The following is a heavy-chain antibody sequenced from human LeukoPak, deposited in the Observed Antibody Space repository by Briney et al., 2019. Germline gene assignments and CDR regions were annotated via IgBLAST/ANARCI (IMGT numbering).Heavy chain of an antibody. V-gene: IGHV4-59*01. CDR2: IYYSGST. D-gene: IGHD3-22*01. Sequence: SETLSLTCTVSGGSISSYYWSWIRQPPGKGLEWIGYIYYSGSTNYNPSLKSRVTISVDTSKNQFSLKLSSVTAADTAVYYCARATPHYDSSGYYRPGQYYFDYWGQGTLVTVSS. CDR3: ARATPHYDSSGYYRPGQYYFDY. J-gene: IGHJ4*02. CDR1: GGSISSYY.